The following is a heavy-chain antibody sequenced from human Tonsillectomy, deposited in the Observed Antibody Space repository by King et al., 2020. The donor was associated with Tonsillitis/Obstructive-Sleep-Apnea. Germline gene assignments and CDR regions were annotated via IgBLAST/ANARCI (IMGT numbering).Heavy chain of an antibody. Sequence: QLQESGPGLVKPSETLSLTCTVPGGSISSYYWSWIRQPPGKGLEWIGYIYYSGSTNYNPPLKSRVTISVDTSKNQFSLKLSSVTAADTAVYYCATSMGNPTFDYWGQGTLVTVSS. D-gene: IGHD2/OR15-2a*01. CDR3: ATSMGNPTFDY. J-gene: IGHJ4*02. CDR1: GGSISSYY. V-gene: IGHV4-59*01. CDR2: IYYSGST.